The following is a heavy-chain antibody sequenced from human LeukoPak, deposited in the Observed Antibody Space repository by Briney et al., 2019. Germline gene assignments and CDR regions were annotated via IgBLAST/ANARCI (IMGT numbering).Heavy chain of an antibody. D-gene: IGHD3-3*01. J-gene: IGHJ5*02. CDR1: GYTFTSYY. CDR3: ARDGLVYYDFASGWFDP. CDR2: INPSGGST. V-gene: IGHV1-46*01. Sequence: ASVKVSCKASGYTFTSYYMHWVRQAPGQGLEWMGIINPSGGSTSYAQKFQGRVTMTRDMSTSTVYMELSSLRSEDTAVYYCARDGLVYYDFASGWFDPWGQGTLVTVPS.